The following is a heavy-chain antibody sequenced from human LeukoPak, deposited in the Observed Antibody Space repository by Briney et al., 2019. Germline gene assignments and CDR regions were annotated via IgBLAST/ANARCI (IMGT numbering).Heavy chain of an antibody. J-gene: IGHJ3*02. CDR3: ARGVDIVVVPAAMCAFDI. Sequence: RPSETLSLTCAVSRYSISSGYYWGWIRQPPGKGLGWIGSIYHSGSTYYNPSLKRRVTISVDTSKNQFSLKLSSVTAADTAVYYCARGVDIVVVPAAMCAFDIWGQGTMVTVSS. D-gene: IGHD2-2*01. CDR1: RYSISSGYY. V-gene: IGHV4-38-2*01. CDR2: IYHSGST.